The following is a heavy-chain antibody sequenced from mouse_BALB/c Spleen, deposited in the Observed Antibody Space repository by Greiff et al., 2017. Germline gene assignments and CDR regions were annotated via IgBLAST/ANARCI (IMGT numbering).Heavy chain of an antibody. CDR2: MFPGEGST. CDR1: GYTFTSYD. Sequence: QVQLQQSGAELVTPGHSVKLSCKASGYTFTSYDINWVRQRPEQGLEWIGWMFPGEGSTKYNEKFKGRATLTTDNSSSSAYMKLSRLTSEDSSVYFCARSNSFFDYWGQGTTLTVSS. CDR3: ARSNSFFDY. V-gene: IGHV1-85*01. J-gene: IGHJ2*01. D-gene: IGHD2-5*01.